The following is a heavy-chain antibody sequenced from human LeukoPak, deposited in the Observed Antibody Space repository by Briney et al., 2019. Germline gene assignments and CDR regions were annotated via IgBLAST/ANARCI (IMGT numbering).Heavy chain of an antibody. CDR2: INHSGST. V-gene: IGHV4-34*01. CDR1: GGSFSGYY. CDR3: ASGRGAWFDP. Sequence: SETLSLTCAVYGGSFSGYYWSWIRQPPGKGLEWIGEINHSGSTNYNPSLKSRVTISVDTSKNQFSLKLSSVTAADTAVYYCASGRGAWFDPWGQGTLVTVSS. J-gene: IGHJ5*02. D-gene: IGHD3-10*01.